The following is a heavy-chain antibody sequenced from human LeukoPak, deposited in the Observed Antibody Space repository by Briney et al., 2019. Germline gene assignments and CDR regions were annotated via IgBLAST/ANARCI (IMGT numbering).Heavy chain of an antibody. Sequence: PSGTLSLTCTVSGGSISSSNNYWGWVRQPPGKGLECIGSIHYSGTTYYNPSLKSRVTISVDTSKNQFSLKLSSMTAADTAVYYCARHEEEDGYNAKTFDYWGQGTLVTVSS. D-gene: IGHD5-24*01. CDR1: GGSISSSNNY. V-gene: IGHV4-39*01. J-gene: IGHJ4*02. CDR3: ARHEEEDGYNAKTFDY. CDR2: IHYSGTT.